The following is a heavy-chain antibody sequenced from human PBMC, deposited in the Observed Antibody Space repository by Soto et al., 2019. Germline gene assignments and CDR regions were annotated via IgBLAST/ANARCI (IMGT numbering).Heavy chain of an antibody. CDR3: ARFGRHGSSSRGYSFFGLDV. Sequence: SETLSLTCAVSGGSISSGGYSWSWIRQPPGKGLEWIGYIYHSGSTYYNPSLKSRVTISVDRSKNQFSLKLSSVTAADTAVYYCARFGRHGSSSRGYSFFGLDVWGQGTTVTVSS. CDR1: GGSISSGGYS. D-gene: IGHD2-2*01. CDR2: IYHSGST. J-gene: IGHJ6*02. V-gene: IGHV4-30-2*01.